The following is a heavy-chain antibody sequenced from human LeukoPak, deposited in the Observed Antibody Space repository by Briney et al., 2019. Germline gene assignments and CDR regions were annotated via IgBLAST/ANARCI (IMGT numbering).Heavy chain of an antibody. Sequence: ASVKVSCKASGYTFTSYYTHWVRQAPGQGLEWMGIINPSGGSTSYAQKFQGRVTMTRDMSTSTVYMELSSLRSEDTAVYYCARDIIIFRVSDAFDIWGQGTMVTVSS. J-gene: IGHJ3*02. D-gene: IGHD3-3*01. V-gene: IGHV1-46*01. CDR3: ARDIIIFRVSDAFDI. CDR2: INPSGGST. CDR1: GYTFTSYY.